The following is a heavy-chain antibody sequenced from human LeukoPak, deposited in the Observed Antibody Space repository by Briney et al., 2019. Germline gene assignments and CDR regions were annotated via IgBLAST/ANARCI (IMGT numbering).Heavy chain of an antibody. CDR2: INPDGRDT. V-gene: IGHV3-7*01. D-gene: IGHD2-21*02. CDR1: GFTFNRCW. Sequence: QPGGSLRLSCVVSGFTFNRCWMNWARQAPGKGLEWVAHINPDGRDTYYVDSVKGRFTTSRDNAQNSMYLQMNSLRVEDTAVYYCTSWGDTTAEYFQRWGQGTLVTVSS. J-gene: IGHJ1*01. CDR3: TSWGDTTAEYFQR.